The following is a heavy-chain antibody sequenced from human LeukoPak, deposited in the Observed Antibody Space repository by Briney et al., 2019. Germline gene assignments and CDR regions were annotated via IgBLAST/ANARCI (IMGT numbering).Heavy chain of an antibody. D-gene: IGHD3-10*01. Sequence: GGSLRLSCAASGFTFSSYSMNWVRQAPGKGLEWVANIKADGSEKYYVDSVKGRFTISRDNAKNSLYLQMNSLRAEDTAVYYCARESSVVRGVITDFDYWGQGTLVTVSS. V-gene: IGHV3-7*01. CDR3: ARESSVVRGVITDFDY. CDR1: GFTFSSYS. CDR2: IKADGSEK. J-gene: IGHJ4*02.